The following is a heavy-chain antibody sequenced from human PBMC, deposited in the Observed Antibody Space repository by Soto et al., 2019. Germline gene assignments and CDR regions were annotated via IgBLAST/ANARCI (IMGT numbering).Heavy chain of an antibody. D-gene: IGHD3-3*01. CDR1: GYACTSYG. CDR3: AREPPSYYDFWSGYPPTGFDP. V-gene: IGHV1-18*01. Sequence: QVQLVQSGAEVKKPGASVKVSWKASGYACTSYGISWVRQAPGQGLEWMGWISAYNGNTNYAQKLQGRVTMTTDTSTSTAYMELRSLRSDDTAVYYCAREPPSYYDFWSGYPPTGFDPWGQGTLVTVSS. J-gene: IGHJ5*02. CDR2: ISAYNGNT.